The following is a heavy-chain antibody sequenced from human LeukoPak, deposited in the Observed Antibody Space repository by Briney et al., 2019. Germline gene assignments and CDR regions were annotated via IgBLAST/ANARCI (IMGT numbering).Heavy chain of an antibody. J-gene: IGHJ6*02. CDR1: GGTFSSYA. CDR2: IIPIFGTA. D-gene: IGHD4-17*01. Sequence: SVKVSCRASGGTFSSYAISWVRQAPGQGPEWMGGIIPIFGTANYAQKFQGRVTITADESTSTAYMELSSLRSEDTAVYYCARGPDGDPLRGGMDVWGQGTTVTVSS. V-gene: IGHV1-69*13. CDR3: ARGPDGDPLRGGMDV.